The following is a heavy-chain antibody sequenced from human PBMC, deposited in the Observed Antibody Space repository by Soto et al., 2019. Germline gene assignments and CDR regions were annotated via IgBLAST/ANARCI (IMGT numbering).Heavy chain of an antibody. CDR3: ARACSGRLPRRGDYCYALDV. J-gene: IGHJ6*01. V-gene: IGHV3-13*05. D-gene: IGHD3-10*01. Sequence: GGSLRLSCTASGFTFSDYDMHWVRQGSGKGLEWVSTIGAARDPYYTGSVKGRFTISRENARNSMFLQMNSVTVGDTAVYYCARACSGRLPRRGDYCYALDVLGQGGMDSVRS. CDR2: IGAARDP. CDR1: GFTFSDYD.